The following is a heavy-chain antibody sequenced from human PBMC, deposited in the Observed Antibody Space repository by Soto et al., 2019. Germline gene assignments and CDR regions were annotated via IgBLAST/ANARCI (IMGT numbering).Heavy chain of an antibody. CDR2: IYPGDSDT. Sequence: YWIGWVRQMPGKGLEWMGIIYPGDSDTRYSPSFQGQVTISADKSISTAYLQWSSLKASDTAMYYCARHSKAYDAFDIWGQGTMVTVSS. V-gene: IGHV5-51*01. J-gene: IGHJ3*02. CDR1: YW. CDR3: ARHSKAYDAFDI.